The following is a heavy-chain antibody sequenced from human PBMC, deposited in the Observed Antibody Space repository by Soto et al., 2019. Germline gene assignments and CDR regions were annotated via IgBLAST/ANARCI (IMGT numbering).Heavy chain of an antibody. V-gene: IGHV1-18*04. Sequence: ASVKASCNASGYIFTSYRISWVRQAPGQGLEWRGWISAYNGNANYPQKYQDRVTMTTDTSTSTAYMELRSLRSEDKAVYYCARGAGSSSPIRWYDYAMDVWGQGT. J-gene: IGHJ6*02. D-gene: IGHD6-13*01. CDR3: ARGAGSSSPIRWYDYAMDV. CDR1: GYIFTSYR. CDR2: ISAYNGNA.